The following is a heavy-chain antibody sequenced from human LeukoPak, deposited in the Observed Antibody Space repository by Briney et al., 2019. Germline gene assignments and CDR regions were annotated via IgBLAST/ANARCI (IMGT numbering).Heavy chain of an antibody. CDR1: GGSISSSSYY. V-gene: IGHV4-39*01. CDR2: IYYSGST. D-gene: IGHD1-26*01. J-gene: IGHJ4*02. Sequence: PSETLSLTCTVSGGSISSSSYYWGWIRQPPGKGLEWIGSIYYSGSTYYNPSLKSRVTISVDTSKNQFSLKLSSVTAADTAVYYCARAKGSYYWGQGTLVTVSS. CDR3: ARAKGSYY.